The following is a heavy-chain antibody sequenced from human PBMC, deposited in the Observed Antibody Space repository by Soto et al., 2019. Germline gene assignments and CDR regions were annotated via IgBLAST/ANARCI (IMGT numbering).Heavy chain of an antibody. Sequence: QVQLQESGPGLVKPSETLSLTCTVSGGSISSYYWSWIRQPPGKGLEWIGYIYYSGSTNYTPSLKGRVTTSVDTSKNQFSLKLSSVTAADTAVYYCARIRSQPRRDAFDIWGQGTMVTVSS. J-gene: IGHJ3*02. D-gene: IGHD4-17*01. V-gene: IGHV4-59*01. CDR2: IYYSGST. CDR3: ARIRSQPRRDAFDI. CDR1: GGSISSYY.